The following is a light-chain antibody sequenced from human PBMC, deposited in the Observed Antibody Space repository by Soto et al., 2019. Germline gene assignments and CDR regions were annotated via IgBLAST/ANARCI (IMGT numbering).Light chain of an antibody. J-gene: IGKJ4*01. Sequence: TQAPGTLSLSPGEGATLSFRASQSVSNNYLAWYQQKPGQAPRLVISGASSRATAIPDRFSGSGSDTDFTLTISRLEPEDFAVYYCQQYVSSPLTFGGGTKVDIK. CDR2: GAS. CDR3: QQYVSSPLT. V-gene: IGKV3-20*01. CDR1: QSVSNNY.